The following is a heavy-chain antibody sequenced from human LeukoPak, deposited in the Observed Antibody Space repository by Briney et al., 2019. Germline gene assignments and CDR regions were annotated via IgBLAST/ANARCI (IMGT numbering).Heavy chain of an antibody. Sequence: GGSLRLSCAASGFTFSSYGMHWVRQAPGKGLEWVAVISYDGSNKYYADSVKGRFTISRDNSKNTLYLQMNSLRAEDTAVYYCAKGGSYGGYENAFDIWGQGTMVTVSS. CDR2: ISYDGSNK. D-gene: IGHD5-12*01. J-gene: IGHJ3*02. CDR1: GFTFSSYG. CDR3: AKGGSYGGYENAFDI. V-gene: IGHV3-30*18.